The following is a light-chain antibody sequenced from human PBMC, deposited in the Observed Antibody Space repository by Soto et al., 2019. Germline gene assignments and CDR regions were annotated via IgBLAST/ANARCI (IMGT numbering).Light chain of an antibody. CDR2: DAS. CDR1: QSVSSY. V-gene: IGKV3-11*01. Sequence: VLTQSPATLSLSPGERATLSCRASQSVSSYLAWYQQKPGQAPRLLIYDASNRATGIPARFSGSGSGTDFTLTISSLEPEDFAVYYCQQRSNWPSWTFGQGTKV. CDR3: QQRSNWPSWT. J-gene: IGKJ1*01.